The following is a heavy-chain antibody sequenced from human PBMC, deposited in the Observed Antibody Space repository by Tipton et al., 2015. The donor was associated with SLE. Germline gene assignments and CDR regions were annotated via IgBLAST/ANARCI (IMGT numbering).Heavy chain of an antibody. J-gene: IGHJ5*02. V-gene: IGHV4-39*01. CDR1: GDSITSNNYY. Sequence: TLSLTCTVSGDSITSNNYYWGWLRQPPGKGLEWIGTTYYSGYTYYNPSLKSRVSISVDTSKNQFSLKVGSVSAADTAMYYCARQGRRRTHLVRDHPNWFDPWGRGTPVTVSS. D-gene: IGHD3-10*01. CDR2: TYYSGYT. CDR3: ARQGRRRTHLVRDHPNWFDP.